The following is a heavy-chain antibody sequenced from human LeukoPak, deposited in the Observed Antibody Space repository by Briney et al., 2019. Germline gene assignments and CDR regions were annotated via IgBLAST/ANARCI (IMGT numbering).Heavy chain of an antibody. CDR3: ARALASARDAFDI. V-gene: IGHV5-51*01. D-gene: IGHD6-25*01. Sequence: GESLKISCKGSGYSFTSYWLGWVRQMPGKGLEWMGIIYPGDSDTRYSPSFQGQVTISADKSISTAYLQWSSLKASDTAMYYCARALASARDAFDIWGQGTMVTVSS. CDR2: IYPGDSDT. J-gene: IGHJ3*02. CDR1: GYSFTSYW.